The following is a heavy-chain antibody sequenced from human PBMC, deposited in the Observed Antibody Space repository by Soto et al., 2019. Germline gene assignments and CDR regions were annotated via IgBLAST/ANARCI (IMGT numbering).Heavy chain of an antibody. CDR2: IYYSGST. CDR3: ARHIVYYDFCSGYYPKDTYYYYYYMDV. D-gene: IGHD3-3*01. CDR1: GGSISSSSYY. J-gene: IGHJ6*03. V-gene: IGHV4-39*01. Sequence: PSETLSLTCTVSGGSISSSSYYWGWIRQPPGKGLEWIGSIYYSGSTYYNPSLKSQVTISVDTSKNQFSLKLSSVTAADTAVYYFARHIVYYDFCSGYYPKDTYYYYYYMDVWGKGTTVTVSS.